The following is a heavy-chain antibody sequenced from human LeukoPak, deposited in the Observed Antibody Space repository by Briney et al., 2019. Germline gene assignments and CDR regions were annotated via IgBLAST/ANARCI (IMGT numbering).Heavy chain of an antibody. CDR1: GGSVSSSGYS. J-gene: IGHJ5*02. V-gene: IGHV4-61*08. CDR2: TYYSGRT. D-gene: IGHD2/OR15-2a*01. CDR3: ALRRLTSAQIIEDNRFDP. Sequence: TSETLSLTCTVSGGSVSSSGYSWNWIRQPPGETLEWIGYTYYSGRTNYNPSLKSRVTISLDTSKNQFSLRLTSVTAADTAVYYCALRRLTSAQIIEDNRFDPWGQGTLVTVSS.